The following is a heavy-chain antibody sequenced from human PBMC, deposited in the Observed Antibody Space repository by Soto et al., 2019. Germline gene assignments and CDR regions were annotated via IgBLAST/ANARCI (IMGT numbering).Heavy chain of an antibody. Sequence: QEQLVESGGGVVQPGRSLRLSFAASGFPFSSYAMHWVRQAPGKGLEWVAVISYDGSNIYYADSVKGRFTISRDNSENTLYLKMNSLGAEDTAVYYCARDKWELLWIDYWGQGTVVTVTS. D-gene: IGHD1-26*01. V-gene: IGHV3-30-3*01. J-gene: IGHJ4*02. CDR3: ARDKWELLWIDY. CDR1: GFPFSSYA. CDR2: ISYDGSNI.